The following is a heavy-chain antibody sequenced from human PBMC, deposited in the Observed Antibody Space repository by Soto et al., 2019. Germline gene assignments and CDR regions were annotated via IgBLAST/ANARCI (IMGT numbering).Heavy chain of an antibody. CDR3: SRILYTNTWWSLGH. Sequence: AASVKVSCKASGYTFTSYGISWVRQAPGQGLEWMGIINPSSGNTAYAQKFQGRVTMTMDTSTSAVYMELSSLGYEDTALYYCSRILYTNTWWSLGHWGQGTLVTVSS. J-gene: IGHJ5*02. D-gene: IGHD2-8*02. V-gene: IGHV1-46*01. CDR2: INPSSGNT. CDR1: GYTFTSYG.